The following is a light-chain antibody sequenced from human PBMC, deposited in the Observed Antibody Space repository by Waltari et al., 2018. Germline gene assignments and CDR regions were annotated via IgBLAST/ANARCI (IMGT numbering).Light chain of an antibody. CDR3: QQRRDWPLT. CDR1: QSINNY. CDR2: DAS. V-gene: IGKV3-11*01. Sequence: DIVLTQSPATLSFSPGYIVTLSCRASQSINNYLAWYQQRPGQAPRLLIYDASNRATGIPARFSGSGSGTDFTLTISSLEPEDFAVYYCQQRRDWPLTFGGGTTVDIK. J-gene: IGKJ4*01.